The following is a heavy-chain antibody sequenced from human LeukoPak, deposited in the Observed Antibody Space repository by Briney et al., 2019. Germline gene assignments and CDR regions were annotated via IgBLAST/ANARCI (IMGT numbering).Heavy chain of an antibody. V-gene: IGHV4-59*01. D-gene: IGHD3-10*01. J-gene: IGHJ6*04. CDR2: IYYSGST. Sequence: SETLSLTCTVSGGSISSYYWSWIWQPPGKALEWIGYIYYSGSTNYNPSLKSRVTISVDTSKNQFSLKLSSVTAADTAVYYCARDQSVRGADYGMDVWGKGTTVTVSS. CDR1: GGSISSYY. CDR3: ARDQSVRGADYGMDV.